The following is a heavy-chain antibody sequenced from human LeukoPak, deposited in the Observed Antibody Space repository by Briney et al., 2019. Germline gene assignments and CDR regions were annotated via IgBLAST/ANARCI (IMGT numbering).Heavy chain of an antibody. CDR3: ARDLSYYGSGSLFQH. V-gene: IGHV1-46*01. Sequence: GASVKVSCKASGYTFTSYYMHWVRQAPGQGLEWMGIINPSGGSTSYAQKFQGRVTMTRDTSTSTVYMELSSLRSEDTAVYYCARDLSYYGSGSLFQHWCQGTLVTVSS. D-gene: IGHD3-10*01. CDR2: INPSGGST. J-gene: IGHJ1*01. CDR1: GYTFTSYY.